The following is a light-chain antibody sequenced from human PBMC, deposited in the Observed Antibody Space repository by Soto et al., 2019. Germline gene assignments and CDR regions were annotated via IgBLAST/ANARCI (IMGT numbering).Light chain of an antibody. V-gene: IGKV3-20*01. J-gene: IGKJ2*01. CDR3: QQYGNSPQT. CDR1: QSVSSSY. Sequence: EIVLTQSPDTLSLSPGERATLSCRASQSVSSSYLAWYQQKPGQAPRLLIYGASSRATGIPDRFSGSGSGTDFTLTISRLEPEDFAVYYCQQYGNSPQTFGQGTKLELK. CDR2: GAS.